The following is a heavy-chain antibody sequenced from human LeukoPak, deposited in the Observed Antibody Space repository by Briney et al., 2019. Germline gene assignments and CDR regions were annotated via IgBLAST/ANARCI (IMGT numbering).Heavy chain of an antibody. Sequence: GGPLRLSCAASGFTFSSYSMNWVRQAPGKGLEWASSISSSSSYIYYADSVKGRFTISRDNAKNSLYLQMNSLRAEDTAVYYCARVFAGSSSNDAFDIWGQGTMVTVSS. V-gene: IGHV3-21*01. J-gene: IGHJ3*02. D-gene: IGHD6-13*01. CDR3: ARVFAGSSSNDAFDI. CDR1: GFTFSSYS. CDR2: ISSSSSYI.